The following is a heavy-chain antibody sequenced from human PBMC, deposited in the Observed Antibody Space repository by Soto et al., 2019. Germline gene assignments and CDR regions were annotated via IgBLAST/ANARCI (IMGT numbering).Heavy chain of an antibody. CDR1: GFTFSSYA. Sequence: GGSLRLSCAASGFTFSSYAMHWVRQAPGKGLEWVAVISYDGGNKYYADSVKGRFTISRDNSKNTLYLQMNSLRAEDTAVYYCARDSHPSLGYDILTGYYKRGTYYYYGMDVWGQGTTVTVSS. CDR2: ISYDGGNK. J-gene: IGHJ6*02. CDR3: ARDSHPSLGYDILTGYYKRGTYYYYGMDV. V-gene: IGHV3-30-3*01. D-gene: IGHD3-9*01.